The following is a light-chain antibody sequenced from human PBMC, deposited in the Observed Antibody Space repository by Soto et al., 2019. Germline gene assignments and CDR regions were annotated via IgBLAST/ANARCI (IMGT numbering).Light chain of an antibody. Sequence: QSALTEPASVSGSPGQSITISCTGTSSDVGGYNYVSWYQQHPGKAPKLMIYEVSNRPSGVSIRFSGSKSGNTASLTISGVQAEDEADDYCSSYTSSSTWVFGGGTQLTVL. CDR2: EVS. CDR3: SSYTSSSTWV. V-gene: IGLV2-14*01. J-gene: IGLJ3*02. CDR1: SSDVGGYNY.